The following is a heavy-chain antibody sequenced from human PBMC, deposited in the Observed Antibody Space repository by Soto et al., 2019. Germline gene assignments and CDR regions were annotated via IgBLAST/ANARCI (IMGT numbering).Heavy chain of an antibody. Sequence: LSLTCTVSGGSISSYYWSWIRQAPGKGLEWVSYISSSGSTIYYADSVKGRFTISRDNAKNSLYLQMNSLRAEDTAVYYCAKDYGSGSYYSDAFDIWGQGTTVTVSS. CDR1: GGSISSYY. J-gene: IGHJ3*02. CDR2: ISSSGSTI. D-gene: IGHD3-10*01. V-gene: IGHV3-11*01. CDR3: AKDYGSGSYYSDAFDI.